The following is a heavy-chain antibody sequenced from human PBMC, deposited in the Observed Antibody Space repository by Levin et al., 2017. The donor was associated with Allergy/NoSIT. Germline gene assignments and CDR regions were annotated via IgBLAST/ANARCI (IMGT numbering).Heavy chain of an antibody. CDR1: GFTVSSNY. J-gene: IGHJ3*01. CDR3: ARQIAAAGRVGAFAL. Sequence: PGFSLRLSCAASGFTVSSNYMSWVRQAPGNLFDVFSFLSLFFLPFSSSSFPGRFTISRDNSKNTLYLQMNSLRAEDTAVYYCARQIAAAGRVGAFALWGQGTMVTVSS. CDR2: LSLFFLP. V-gene: IGHV3-53*01. D-gene: IGHD6-13*01.